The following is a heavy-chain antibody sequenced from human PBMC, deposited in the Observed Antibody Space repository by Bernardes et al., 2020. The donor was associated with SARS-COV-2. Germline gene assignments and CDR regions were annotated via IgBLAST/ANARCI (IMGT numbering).Heavy chain of an antibody. CDR1: GFTFSSYG. CDR3: AREGYSSGWDGGVDY. Sequence: GGSLRLSCAASGFTFSSYGMHWVRQAPGKGLEWVAVIWYDGSNKYYADSVKGRFTISRDNSKNTLYLQMNSLRAEDTAVYYCAREGYSSGWDGGVDYWGQGTLVTVSS. V-gene: IGHV3-33*01. J-gene: IGHJ4*02. CDR2: IWYDGSNK. D-gene: IGHD6-19*01.